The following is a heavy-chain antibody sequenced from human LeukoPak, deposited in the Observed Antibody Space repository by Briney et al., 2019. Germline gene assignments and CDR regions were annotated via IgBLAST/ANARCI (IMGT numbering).Heavy chain of an antibody. D-gene: IGHD2-21*02. CDR1: GFTFSSYW. V-gene: IGHV3-74*01. Sequence: GGSLRLSCAASGFTFSSYWMHWVRQAPGKGLVWVSRINSDGSSTSYADSVKGRFTISRDNSKNTLYLQMNSLRAEDTAVYYCARDFLAVVTAIRAGRFDYWGQGTLVTVSS. CDR3: ARDFLAVVTAIRAGRFDY. CDR2: INSDGSST. J-gene: IGHJ4*02.